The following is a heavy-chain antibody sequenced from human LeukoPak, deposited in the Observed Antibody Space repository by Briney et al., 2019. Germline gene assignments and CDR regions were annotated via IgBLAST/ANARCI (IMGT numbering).Heavy chain of an antibody. CDR1: GGSMSYYY. Sequence: PSETLSLTCTVSGGSMSYYYWSWIRQPPGKGLEWIGYIYYSGNTDYNPSLKSRVTISIDTSKNQFSLKLSSVTAADTAVYYCARAGGVVGATTWNYWGQGTLVTVSS. CDR2: IYYSGNT. J-gene: IGHJ4*02. D-gene: IGHD1-26*01. CDR3: ARAGGVVGATTWNY. V-gene: IGHV4-59*01.